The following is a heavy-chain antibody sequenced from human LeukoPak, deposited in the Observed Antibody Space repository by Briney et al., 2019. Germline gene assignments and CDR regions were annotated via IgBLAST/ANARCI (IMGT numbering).Heavy chain of an antibody. D-gene: IGHD3-22*01. J-gene: IGHJ4*02. CDR3: ARGPYDSSRD. V-gene: IGHV4-34*01. CDR1: GFTFSSYS. Sequence: GSLRLSCAASGFTFSSYSMNWIRQPPGKGLEWIGEINHSGNTNYNPSLKSRVTISVDTSKNQFSLKLSSVTAADTAVYYCARGPYDSSRDWGQGTLVTVSS. CDR2: INHSGNT.